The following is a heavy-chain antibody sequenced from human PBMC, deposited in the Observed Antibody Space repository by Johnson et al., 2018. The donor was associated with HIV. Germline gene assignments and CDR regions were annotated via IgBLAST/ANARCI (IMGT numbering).Heavy chain of an antibody. CDR3: AKGVYYYDSSGYLDAFDI. V-gene: IGHV3-30*18. Sequence: VQLVESGGGLVQPGGSLRLSCAASGFTFSSYAMSWVRQAPGKGLEWVTAISYDGSNKYYADSVKGRFTISRDNSKNTLSLQMNSLRPEDTAVYYCAKGVYYYDSSGYLDAFDIWGQGTMVTVSS. CDR1: GFTFSSYA. J-gene: IGHJ3*02. CDR2: ISYDGSNK. D-gene: IGHD3-22*01.